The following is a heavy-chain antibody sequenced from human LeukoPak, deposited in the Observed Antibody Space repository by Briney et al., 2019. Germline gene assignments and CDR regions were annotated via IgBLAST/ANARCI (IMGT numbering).Heavy chain of an antibody. V-gene: IGHV4-38-2*02. Sequence: SETLSLTCTVSGGSISSYYWSWIRQPPGKGLEWIGSVYHSGSTYYNPSLKSRVTISVDTSKNQFSLKLSSVTAADTAVYYCARDWYYYDSSGYYLENYWYSDLWGEGTPVTVSS. CDR3: ARDWYYYDSSGYYLENYWYSDL. D-gene: IGHD3-22*01. CDR1: GGSISSYY. CDR2: VYHSGST. J-gene: IGHJ2*01.